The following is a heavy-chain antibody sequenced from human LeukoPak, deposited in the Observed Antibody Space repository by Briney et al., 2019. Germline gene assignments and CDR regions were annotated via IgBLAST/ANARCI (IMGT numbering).Heavy chain of an antibody. Sequence: PGGSLRLSCAASGFAFSAYGMHWVRQAPGKGLEWVAVISHDGSNKYYADSVQGRFTISRDNSKNTQYLQMNSLRAEDTAVYYCAREVGYDSSGYYFLGLGSAFDIWGQGTMVTVSS. CDR3: AREVGYDSSGYYFLGLGSAFDI. CDR2: ISHDGSNK. J-gene: IGHJ3*02. D-gene: IGHD3-22*01. CDR1: GFAFSAYG. V-gene: IGHV3-30*03.